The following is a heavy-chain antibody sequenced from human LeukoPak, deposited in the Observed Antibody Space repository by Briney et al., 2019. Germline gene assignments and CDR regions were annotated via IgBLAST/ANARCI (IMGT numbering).Heavy chain of an antibody. CDR3: ASSSYYYDSSGYSDY. V-gene: IGHV4-39*07. CDR1: GGSISSSSYY. CDR2: IYYSGST. Sequence: PSETLSLTCTVSGGSISSSSYYWGWIRQPPGKGLEWIGSIYYSGSTNYNPSLKSRVTISVDTSKNQFSLKLSSVTAADTAVYYCASSSYYYDSSGYSDYWGQGTLVTVSS. D-gene: IGHD3-22*01. J-gene: IGHJ4*02.